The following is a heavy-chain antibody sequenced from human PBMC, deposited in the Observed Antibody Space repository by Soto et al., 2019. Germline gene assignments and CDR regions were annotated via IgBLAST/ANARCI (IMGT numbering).Heavy chain of an antibody. CDR1: GFTFSSYA. J-gene: IGHJ4*02. Sequence: GGSLRLSCAASGFTFSSYAVSWVRQAPGKGPEWISSISGSGSTIYYADSVKGRFTISRDNSKNTLYLQMSSLRAEDTAVYYCAKVFYYYDSRGSYYFHYPGQATLVTLSS. CDR3: AKVFYYYDSRGSYYFHY. D-gene: IGHD3-22*01. V-gene: IGHV3-23*01. CDR2: ISGSGSTI.